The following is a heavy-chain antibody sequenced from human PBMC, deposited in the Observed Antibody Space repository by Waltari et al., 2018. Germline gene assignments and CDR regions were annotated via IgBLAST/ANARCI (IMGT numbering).Heavy chain of an antibody. D-gene: IGHD4-17*01. Sequence: QVQLAQSGSELKEPGASVQVSCRTSGYTFTAYTINWVRQAPGQGLEWMGWINTKNGHPTYVQGFTGRFVFSLDTSVSTTYLQITGLKAEDTAVYFCARALLGLTNRLDVWGQGTTVTISS. J-gene: IGHJ6*02. CDR3: ARALLGLTNRLDV. CDR2: INTKNGHP. V-gene: IGHV7-4-1*02. CDR1: GYTFTAYT.